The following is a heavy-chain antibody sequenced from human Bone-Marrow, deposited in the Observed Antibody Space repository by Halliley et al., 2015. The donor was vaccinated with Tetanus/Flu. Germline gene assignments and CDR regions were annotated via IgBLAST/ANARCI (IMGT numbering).Heavy chain of an antibody. CDR3: ATLGYTSGNSFDH. D-gene: IGHD2-15*01. J-gene: IGHJ4*02. Sequence: LVQSSETLSLTCSLSGGSIGSHFWCWIRQPPGRGLEWIGCYYYGGSTYYNPSLKSPVAISTDTSKNQFSLSLSSVSATDTAVYYCATLGYTSGNSFDHWGQGTPITVSS. CDR2: YYYGGST. CDR1: GGSIGSHF. V-gene: IGHV4-59*08.